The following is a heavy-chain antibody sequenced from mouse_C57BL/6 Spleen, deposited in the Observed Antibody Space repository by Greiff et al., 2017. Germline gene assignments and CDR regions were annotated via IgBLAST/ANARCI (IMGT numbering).Heavy chain of an antibody. CDR3: ARHEEDGYYAYYAMDY. CDR1: GYTFTEYT. J-gene: IGHJ4*01. Sequence: QVQLKQSGAELVKPGASVKLSCKASGYTFTEYTIHWVKQRSGQGLEWIGWFYPGSGSIKYNEKFKDKATLTADKSSSTVYMELSRLTSEDSAVYFCARHEEDGYYAYYAMDYCGQGTSVTVSS. D-gene: IGHD2-3*01. CDR2: FYPGSGSI. V-gene: IGHV1-62-2*01.